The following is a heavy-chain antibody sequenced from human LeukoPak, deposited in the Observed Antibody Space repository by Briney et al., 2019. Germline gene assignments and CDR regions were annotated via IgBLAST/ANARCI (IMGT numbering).Heavy chain of an antibody. CDR1: GGSISSYY. CDR2: IYYSGST. D-gene: IGHD5-18*01. V-gene: IGHV4-59*08. J-gene: IGHJ4*02. CDR3: ARGYDGYTERHFDY. Sequence: SETLSLTCTVSGGSISSYYWSWIRQPPGKGLEWIGYIYYSGSTNYNPSLKSRVTISVDTSKNQFSLKLSSVTATDTAVYYCARGYDGYTERHFDYWGQGTPVTVSS.